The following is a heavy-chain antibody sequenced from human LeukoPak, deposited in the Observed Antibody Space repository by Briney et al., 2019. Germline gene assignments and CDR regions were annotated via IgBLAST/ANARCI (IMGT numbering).Heavy chain of an antibody. CDR3: AKDQATTIMKGYFDF. J-gene: IGHJ4*02. Sequence: GGSLRLSCAASGFTFSSNGMHWVRQAPGKGLEWVALIWYDGSKTYYADSVKGRFTISRDNSKNTLYLQMNGLRAEDTAVYYCAKDQATTIMKGYFDFWGQGTLLTVSS. CDR1: GFTFSSNG. CDR2: IWYDGSKT. V-gene: IGHV3-33*06. D-gene: IGHD4-11*01.